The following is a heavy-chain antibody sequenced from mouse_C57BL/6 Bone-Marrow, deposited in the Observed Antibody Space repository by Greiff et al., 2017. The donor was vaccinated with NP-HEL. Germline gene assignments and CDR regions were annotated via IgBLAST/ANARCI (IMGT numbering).Heavy chain of an antibody. CDR2: INPSSGYT. V-gene: IGHV1-7*01. J-gene: IGHJ1*03. CDR1: GYTFTSYW. Sequence: VKLMESGAELAKPGASVKLSCKASGYTFTSYWMHWVKQRPGQGLEWIGYINPSSGYTKYNQKFKDKATLSADKSSSTAYMPLSSLTYEDSADYSCAKSLITTVVATRWYFDVWGTGTTVTVSS. CDR3: AKSLITTVVATRWYFDV. D-gene: IGHD1-1*01.